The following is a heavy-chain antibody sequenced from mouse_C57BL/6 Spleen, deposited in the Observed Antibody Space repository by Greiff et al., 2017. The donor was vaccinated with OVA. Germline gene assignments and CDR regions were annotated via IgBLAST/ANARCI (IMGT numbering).Heavy chain of an antibody. Sequence: EVQLVESEGGLVQPGSSMKLSCTASGFTFSDYYMAWVRQVPEKGLEWVANINYDGSSTYYLDSLKSRFIISRDNAKNILYLQLSSLKSEDTATYYCARVSDYDRFFDYWGQGTTLTVSS. CDR3: ARVSDYDRFFDY. CDR2: INYDGSST. V-gene: IGHV5-16*01. D-gene: IGHD2-4*01. J-gene: IGHJ2*01. CDR1: GFTFSDYY.